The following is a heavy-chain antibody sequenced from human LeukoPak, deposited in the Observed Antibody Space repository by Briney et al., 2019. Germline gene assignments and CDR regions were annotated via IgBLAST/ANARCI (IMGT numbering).Heavy chain of an antibody. V-gene: IGHV4-39*07. Sequence: SETLSLTCTVSGGSISSGGYYWSWIRQPPGKGLEWIGEINHSGSTNYNPSLKSRVTISVDTSKNQFSLKLSSVTAADTAVYYCARGGNYGSLYYWGQGTLVTVSS. CDR1: GGSISSGGYY. CDR2: INHSGST. D-gene: IGHD4-11*01. CDR3: ARGGNYGSLYY. J-gene: IGHJ4*02.